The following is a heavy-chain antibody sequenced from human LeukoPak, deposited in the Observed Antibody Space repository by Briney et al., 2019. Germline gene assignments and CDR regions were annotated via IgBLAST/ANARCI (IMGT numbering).Heavy chain of an antibody. CDR3: ARDRSPYYYYYGMDV. V-gene: IGHV3-53*01. CDR2: IYSGGST. J-gene: IGHJ6*02. CDR1: GFTVSSNY. Sequence: GGSLRLSCAASGFTVSSNYMSWVRQAPGKGLEWVSVIYSGGSTYYADSVKGRFTISRDNSKNTLYLQMNSLRAEDTAVYYCARDRSPYYYYYGMDVWGQGTTVTVSS.